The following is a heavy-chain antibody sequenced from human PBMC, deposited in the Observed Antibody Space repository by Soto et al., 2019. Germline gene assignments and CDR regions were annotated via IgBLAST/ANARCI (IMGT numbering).Heavy chain of an antibody. CDR3: ARMTSVTTYVDY. J-gene: IGHJ4*02. CDR2: IYYSGST. Sequence: QPPGKGLEVIGYIYYSGSTYYXQSLKSRVTISVDTSKNQFSLKLSSVTAADTAVYYGARMTSVTTYVDYWGQGTRVTVSS. D-gene: IGHD4-17*01. V-gene: IGHV4-30-4*01.